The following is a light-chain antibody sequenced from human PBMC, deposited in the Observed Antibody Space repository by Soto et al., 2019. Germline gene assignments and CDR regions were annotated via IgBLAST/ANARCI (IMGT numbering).Light chain of an antibody. CDR3: QQYSNYWT. CDR2: EAS. V-gene: IGKV1-5*03. Sequence: DIHMTQSPSTLSASVGDRVTITCRASQRISRSLAWYQQKPRKAPKLLMFEASTLETGVPSRFSGSGSGTEFTLTSSSLQPDDVGTYYCQQYSNYWTFGQGTKVEVK. CDR1: QRISRS. J-gene: IGKJ1*01.